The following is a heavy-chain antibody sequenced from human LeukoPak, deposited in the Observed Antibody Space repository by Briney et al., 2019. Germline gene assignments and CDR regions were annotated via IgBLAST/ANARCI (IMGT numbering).Heavy chain of an antibody. J-gene: IGHJ4*02. CDR3: ARLNYYGSGSYSHDY. Sequence: GESLRISCKGSGYSFTTYWISWVRQMPGKGLEWRGRIDPSDSYTKYSPSFQGLVALSADKSISTAYLQWSRLVASDTAMYYCARLNYYGSGSYSHDYWGQGTLVTVSS. CDR2: IDPSDSYT. D-gene: IGHD3-10*01. CDR1: GYSFTTYW. V-gene: IGHV5-10-1*01.